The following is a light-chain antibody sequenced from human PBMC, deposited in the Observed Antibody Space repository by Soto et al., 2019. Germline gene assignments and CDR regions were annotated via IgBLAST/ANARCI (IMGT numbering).Light chain of an antibody. CDR2: GAS. J-gene: IGKJ1*01. CDR3: QRYDHWHPWT. V-gene: IGKV3-15*01. CDR1: QSVSSN. Sequence: EIVMTQSPATLSLSPGERATLSCRASQSVSSNLAWFQQKPGQAPRLLIYGASTRDTGISARFSGSGSGTEFTLTISSLQSGDFAVYYCQRYDHWHPWTFGQGTKVDIK.